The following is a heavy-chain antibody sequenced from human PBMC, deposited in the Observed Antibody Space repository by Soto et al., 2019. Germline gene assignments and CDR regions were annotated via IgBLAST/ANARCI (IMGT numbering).Heavy chain of an antibody. CDR3: ARVTGTTTRPFHMDV. CDR2: IDWDDDK. J-gene: IGHJ6*03. CDR1: GFSLSTSGMC. D-gene: IGHD1-7*01. Sequence: ESGPTLVNPTQTLTLTCTFSGFSLSTSGMCVSWIRQPPGKALEWLARIDWDDDKYYSTSLKTRLTISKDTSKNQVVLTMTNMDPVDTATYYCARVTGTTTRPFHMDVWGKGTTVTVSS. V-gene: IGHV2-70*11.